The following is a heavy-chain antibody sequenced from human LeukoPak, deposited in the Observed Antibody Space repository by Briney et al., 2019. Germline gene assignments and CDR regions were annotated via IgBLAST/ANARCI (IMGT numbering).Heavy chain of an antibody. CDR3: ASKYYYDSSGYYPLLWYYYYGMDV. J-gene: IGHJ6*02. CDR1: GGTFSSYV. Sequence: SVKVSCKASGGTFSSYVINWVRQAPGQGLEWMGGIIPIFGTVNYAQKFQGRVTITADESTSTAYMELSSLRSEDTAVYYCASKYYYDSSGYYPLLWYYYYGMDVWGQGTTVTVSS. D-gene: IGHD3-22*01. CDR2: IIPIFGTV. V-gene: IGHV1-69*01.